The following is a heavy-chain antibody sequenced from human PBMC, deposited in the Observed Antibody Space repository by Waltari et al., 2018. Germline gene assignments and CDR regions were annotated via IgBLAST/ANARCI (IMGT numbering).Heavy chain of an antibody. CDR1: GGSITSTRHY. J-gene: IGHJ3*01. V-gene: IGHV4-39*01. CDR3: ATYLGASLGTAAFDV. CDR2: MSYNGAT. Sequence: QLQLQESGPGLVKPSETLSLPCRVSGGSITSTRHYWGWLRQPPGQGLEWIGTMSYNGATYSSPSLKSRVTISRDTSKNQLSLKLGSVTAADTAVYYCATYLGASLGTAAFDVWGQGTMVTVSS. D-gene: IGHD1-1*01.